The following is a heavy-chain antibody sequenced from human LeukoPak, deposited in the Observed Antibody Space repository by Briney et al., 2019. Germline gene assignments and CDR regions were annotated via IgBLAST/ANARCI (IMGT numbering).Heavy chain of an antibody. V-gene: IGHV3-33*01. Sequence: GGSLRLSCAASGFTFSSYGMHWVRQAPGKGLEWVAVIWYDGSRIYYADSVKGRFTISRDNSQNTLFLQMDSLRAEDTAVYYCARRGDSSSWLDHWGQGTLVTVSS. CDR1: GFTFSSYG. D-gene: IGHD6-13*01. J-gene: IGHJ4*02. CDR3: ARRGDSSSWLDH. CDR2: IWYDGSRI.